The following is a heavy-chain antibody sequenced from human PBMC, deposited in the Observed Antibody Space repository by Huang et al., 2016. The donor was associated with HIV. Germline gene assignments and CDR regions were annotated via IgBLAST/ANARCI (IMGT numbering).Heavy chain of an antibody. V-gene: IGHV3-30-3*01. CDR3: ARDVLRGLGYFDV. CDR1: GFTFSNYP. D-gene: IGHD4-17*01. Sequence: QVQLVESGGGVVQPGGSLRLACAASGFTFSNYPMHWVRKAPGKGLECGAVISYEYGSTTYFADAVKGRFTISRDNSKNTVYLQMSSLRADDTAVFYCARDVLRGLGYFDVWGRGTLVTVSS. CDR2: ISYEYGSTT. J-gene: IGHJ2*01.